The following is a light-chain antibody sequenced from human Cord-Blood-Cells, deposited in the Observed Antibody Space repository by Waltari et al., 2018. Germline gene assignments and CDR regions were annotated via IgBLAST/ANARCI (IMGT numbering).Light chain of an antibody. CDR2: GNS. CDR1: SSTIGAGYD. V-gene: IGLV1-40*01. Sequence: QSVLTQPPSVSGAPGQRVTISCTGSSSTIGAGYDVHWYHQLPGTAPKLLIYGNSNRPSGVPDRFSGSKSGTSASLAITGLQAEDEADYYCQSYDSSLSGCVFGGGTKLTVL. CDR3: QSYDSSLSGCV. J-gene: IGLJ2*01.